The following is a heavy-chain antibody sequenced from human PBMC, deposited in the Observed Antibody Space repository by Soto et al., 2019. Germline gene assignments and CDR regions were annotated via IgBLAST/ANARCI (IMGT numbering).Heavy chain of an antibody. CDR3: ARLPHRDSSGWYEPLDY. V-gene: IGHV4-59*01. Sequence: QVQLQESGPGLVKPSETLSLTCTVSGGSISSYYWSWIRQPPGKGLEWIGYIYYSGSTNYNPSLKSRVTISVDTSKNQFSLKLSSVTAADTAVYYCARLPHRDSSGWYEPLDYWGQGTLVTVSS. J-gene: IGHJ4*02. CDR1: GGSISSYY. D-gene: IGHD6-19*01. CDR2: IYYSGST.